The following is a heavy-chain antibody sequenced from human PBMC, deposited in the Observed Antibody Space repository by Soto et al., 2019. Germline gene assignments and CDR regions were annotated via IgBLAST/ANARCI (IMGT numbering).Heavy chain of an antibody. CDR2: INRDGSST. CDR1: GFTFSNYW. J-gene: IGHJ4*02. D-gene: IGHD3-22*01. Sequence: EVQLVESGGGLLQPGGSLRLSCAASGFTFSNYWIHWVRQAPGKGLVWVSRINRDGSSTSYADSVKGRFTISRDNAKNTLYLQMYNLRAEDTAVYYCARVHSYDSTGYYYWGQGTLVTVSS. V-gene: IGHV3-74*01. CDR3: ARVHSYDSTGYYY.